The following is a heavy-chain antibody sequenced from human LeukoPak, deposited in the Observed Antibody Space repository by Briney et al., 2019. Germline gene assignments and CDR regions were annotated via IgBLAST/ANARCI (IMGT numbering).Heavy chain of an antibody. D-gene: IGHD3-22*01. Sequence: ASVKVSCKASGYTFTSYDINWVRQATGQGLEWMGWMNPNSGNTGYAQKFQGRVTMTRNTSISTAYMELSSLRSEDTAVYYCARGRGTYYYDSSGLANWGQGTLVTVSS. CDR3: ARGRGTYYYDSSGLAN. CDR1: GYTFTSYD. CDR2: MNPNSGNT. J-gene: IGHJ4*02. V-gene: IGHV1-8*01.